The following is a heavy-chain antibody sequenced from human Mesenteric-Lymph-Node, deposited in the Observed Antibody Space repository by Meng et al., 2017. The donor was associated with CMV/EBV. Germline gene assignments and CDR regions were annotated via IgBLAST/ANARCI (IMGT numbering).Heavy chain of an antibody. J-gene: IGHJ3*01. V-gene: IGHV3-23*01. Sequence: GESLKISCAASGFSVSGYVMGWVRQAPGKGLEWISGVSGNGVTREYADSVKGRFTISRDNSKNTLYLQMNSLRGEDTATYYCAKEGRIFVVAVATGDVFNVWGQGTMVTVSS. CDR2: VSGNGVTR. CDR3: AKEGRIFVVAVATGDVFNV. D-gene: IGHD2-15*01. CDR1: GFSVSGYV.